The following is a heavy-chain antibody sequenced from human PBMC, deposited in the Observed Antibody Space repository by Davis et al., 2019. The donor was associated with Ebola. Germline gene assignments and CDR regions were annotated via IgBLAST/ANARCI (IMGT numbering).Heavy chain of an antibody. V-gene: IGHV3-13*01. D-gene: IGHD1-14*01. J-gene: IGHJ6*02. CDR2: IGKAGDT. CDR1: FPFSDYD. CDR3: ANLPIGYGMDV. Sequence: GGSLRLSCGFPFSDYDVHWVRQATGKGLEWVSSIGKAGDTYYPGSVKGRFTISRDNSKNTLYLQMNSLRAEDTAVYYCANLPIGYGMDVWGQGTTVTVSS.